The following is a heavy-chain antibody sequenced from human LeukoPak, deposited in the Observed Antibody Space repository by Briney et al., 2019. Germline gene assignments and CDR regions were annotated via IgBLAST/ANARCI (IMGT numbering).Heavy chain of an antibody. J-gene: IGHJ4*02. CDR2: IYSVGSR. V-gene: IGHV3-53*01. D-gene: IGHD3-9*01. CDR3: ASVGYYGILTGYAYYFKY. CDR1: DFTVSSNY. Sequence: GGSLRLSCAASDFTVSSNYMSWVRQAPGKGLEWVSLIYSVGSRYLADSVKGRFTISIGNSKNTLYLQMNSLNAEDTAVYYCASVGYYGILTGYAYYFKYWGQGALVTVSS.